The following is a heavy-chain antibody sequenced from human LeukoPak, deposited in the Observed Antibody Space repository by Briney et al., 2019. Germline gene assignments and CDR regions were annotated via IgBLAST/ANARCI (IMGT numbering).Heavy chain of an antibody. V-gene: IGHV3-21*01. CDR3: ARDIDWLDC. Sequence: PGGSLRLSCEASGFILSRYSMNWVRQAPGKGLEWVSSVSTSSSYIYYADSVKGRFTISRDNAKNSLYLQMNSLRGEDTAVYYCARDIDWLDCWGQGTLVTVSS. CDR1: GFILSRYS. D-gene: IGHD2-15*01. CDR2: VSTSSSYI. J-gene: IGHJ5*01.